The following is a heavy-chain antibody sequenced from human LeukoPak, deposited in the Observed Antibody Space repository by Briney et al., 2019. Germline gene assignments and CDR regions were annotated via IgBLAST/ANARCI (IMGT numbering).Heavy chain of an antibody. Sequence: GGSLRLSCAASGFTFSSYAMSWVRQAPGKGLEWVSAISGSGGSTYYADSVKGRFTISRDNSKNTLYLQMNSLRAEDTAVYYCAKVGYSSSWSSDYFDYWGQGTLVTVSS. CDR2: ISGSGGST. D-gene: IGHD6-13*01. CDR3: AKVGYSSSWSSDYFDY. J-gene: IGHJ4*02. CDR1: GFTFSSYA. V-gene: IGHV3-23*01.